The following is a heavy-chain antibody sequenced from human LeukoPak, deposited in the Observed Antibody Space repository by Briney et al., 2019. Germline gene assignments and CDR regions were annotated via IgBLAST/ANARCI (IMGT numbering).Heavy chain of an antibody. V-gene: IGHV4-59*01. D-gene: IGHD4-23*01. J-gene: IGHJ4*02. Sequence: PSETLSLTCTVSGGSISSYYWSWIRQPPGKGLEWIGYIYYSGSTNYNPSLKSRVTISVDTSKNQFSLKLSSVTAADTAVYYCARGWGGNTFDYWGQGTLVTVSS. CDR1: GGSISSYY. CDR2: IYYSGST. CDR3: ARGWGGNTFDY.